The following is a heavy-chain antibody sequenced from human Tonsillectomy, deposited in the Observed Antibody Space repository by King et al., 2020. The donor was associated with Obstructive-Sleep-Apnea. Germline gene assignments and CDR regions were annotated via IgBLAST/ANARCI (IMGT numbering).Heavy chain of an antibody. J-gene: IGHJ4*02. Sequence: VQLVESGGGLVQPGGSLRLSCAASGFTFSTYAMHWVRQAPGKGLEYVSAISSNGGSTYYANSVKGRFTISRDNSKNTLYLQMGSLRAEDMAVYYCARGIGVVTAILGYYFDYWGQGTLVTVSS. D-gene: IGHD2-21*02. CDR1: GFTFSTYA. CDR2: ISSNGGST. CDR3: ARGIGVVTAILGYYFDY. V-gene: IGHV3-64*01.